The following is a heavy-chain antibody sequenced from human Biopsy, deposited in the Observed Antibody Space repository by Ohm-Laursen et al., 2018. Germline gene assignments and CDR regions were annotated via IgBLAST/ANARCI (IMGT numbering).Heavy chain of an antibody. CDR3: AKRGVERGRPLAY. CDR2: INSMFGTT. CDR1: GGTFSSYV. D-gene: IGHD1-1*01. Sequence: SVKVSCKASGGTFSSYVISWVRQAPGQGLEWMGEINSMFGTTNYAQTFQGRVTITADESTSTAYMEVGSLRSEDTAVYYCAKRGVERGRPLAYWGQGTLVTVSS. J-gene: IGHJ4*02. V-gene: IGHV1-69*13.